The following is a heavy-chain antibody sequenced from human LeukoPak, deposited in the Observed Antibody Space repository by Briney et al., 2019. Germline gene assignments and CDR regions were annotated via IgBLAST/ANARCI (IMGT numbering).Heavy chain of an antibody. CDR3: ARDHPYRSGTYHYGMDV. CDR1: GFTVTYSY. J-gene: IGHJ6*02. CDR2: IFDGGST. D-gene: IGHD3-10*01. Sequence: HPGGSLRLSCVASGFTVTYSYMTWVRQAPGKGLEWVSVIFDGGSTYYADSVKGRFTISRDNSKNTLYLQMSSLRVEDTAVYYCARDHPYRSGTYHYGMDVWGQGTTVTVSS. V-gene: IGHV3-66*01.